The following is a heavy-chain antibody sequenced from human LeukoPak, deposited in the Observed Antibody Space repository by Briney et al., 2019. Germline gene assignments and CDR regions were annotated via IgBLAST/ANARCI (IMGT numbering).Heavy chain of an antibody. CDR1: GGSISSGGYS. J-gene: IGHJ3*02. D-gene: IGHD5-18*01. CDR2: IYHSGST. CDR3: ARGILDTKTADQRRGVFDI. Sequence: SQTLSLTCAVSGGSISSGGYSWSWIRQPPGKGLEWIGYIYHSGSTYYNPSLKSRVTISVDRSKNQFSLKLSSVTAADTAVYYCARGILDTKTADQRRGVFDIWGQGTMVTVSS. V-gene: IGHV4-30-2*01.